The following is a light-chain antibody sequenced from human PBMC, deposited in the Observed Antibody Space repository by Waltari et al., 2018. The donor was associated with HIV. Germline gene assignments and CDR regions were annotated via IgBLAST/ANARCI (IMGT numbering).Light chain of an antibody. J-gene: IGLJ2*01. Sequence: YELTQPPSVSVAPGPTAMITCGGNNIDSKSVQWYQQKPGQAPVLVIYFDLDRPSGIPERFSGSVSGNTATLTISRVDAGDEADYYCQVWDRSSDQVIFGGGTKLTVL. CDR2: FDL. CDR3: QVWDRSSDQVI. V-gene: IGLV3-21*04. CDR1: NIDSKS.